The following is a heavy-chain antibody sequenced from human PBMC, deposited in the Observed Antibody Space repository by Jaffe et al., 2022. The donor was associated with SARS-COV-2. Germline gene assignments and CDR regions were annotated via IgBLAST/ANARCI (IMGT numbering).Heavy chain of an antibody. CDR1: GFTFSNYA. D-gene: IGHD3-16*01. J-gene: IGHJ6*02. V-gene: IGHV3-23*01. CDR3: AKGLGIRGNYYALDV. CDR2: ISRSGDNT. Sequence: EVQLLESGGGLVQPGGSLRLSCAASGFTFSNYAMNWVRQAPGKGLERVSAISRSGDNTYYADSVKGRFTISRDNSKNTLCLQMNSLRAEDTAVYYCAKGLGIRGNYYALDVWGQGTTVTVSS.